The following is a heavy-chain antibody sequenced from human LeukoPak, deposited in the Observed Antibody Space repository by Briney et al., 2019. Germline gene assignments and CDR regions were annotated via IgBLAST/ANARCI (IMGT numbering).Heavy chain of an antibody. D-gene: IGHD1-7*01. J-gene: IGHJ5*02. CDR3: ARDNWNYGGWFDP. CDR1: GGTFSSYA. Sequence: SVKVSCKASGGTFSSYAISWVRQAPGQGLEWMGRIIPIFGIANYAQKFQGRVTITADKSTSTAYMELSNLRSEDTAVYYCARDNWNYGGWFDPWGQGTLVTVSS. V-gene: IGHV1-69*04. CDR2: IIPIFGIA.